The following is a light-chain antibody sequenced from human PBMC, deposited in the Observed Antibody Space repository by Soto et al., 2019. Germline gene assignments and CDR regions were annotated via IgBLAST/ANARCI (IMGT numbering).Light chain of an antibody. Sequence: QSALTQPASVSGSPGQSVTISCTRTSSVVGCFNFVSWYQQHPGKAPKVVIYEVTKRPSGVFNRFSGSKSGNTASLTIYGLQADDEADYYCCSDAGSSTYVFGTGTKVTVL. CDR1: SSVVGCFNF. V-gene: IGLV2-23*02. CDR2: EVT. CDR3: CSDAGSSTYV. J-gene: IGLJ1*01.